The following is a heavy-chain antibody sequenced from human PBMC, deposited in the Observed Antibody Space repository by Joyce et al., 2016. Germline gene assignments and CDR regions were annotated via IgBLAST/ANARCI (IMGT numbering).Heavy chain of an antibody. CDR3: ARWDDGLDV. CDR1: GFTFSSYL. Sequence: QVVESGGGLVQPGGSVRLSCAAAGFTFSSYLMNWVRQAPGKGLEWVANIYKYGDEMHYVDSVRGRFTISRDNAKNSLYLQMNGLRGEDTAVYYCARWDDGLDVWGQGTTVTVSS. J-gene: IGHJ6*02. CDR2: IYKYGDEM. D-gene: IGHD1-26*01. V-gene: IGHV3-7*03.